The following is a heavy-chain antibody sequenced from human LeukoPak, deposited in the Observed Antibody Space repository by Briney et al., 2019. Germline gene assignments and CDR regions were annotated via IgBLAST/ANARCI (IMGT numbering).Heavy chain of an antibody. CDR2: VYYSGST. J-gene: IGHJ5*02. V-gene: IGHV4-59*08. CDR3: ARHGSGTSLALDP. CDR1: VGSMSSYY. Sequence: SETLSLTCTVSVGSMSSYYWSWIRQPPGKGLEWLGYVYYSGSTNYNPSLKSRVTISLGTSKNQFSLKLSSVTAADTAVYYCARHGSGTSLALDPSGQGTLVTVSS. D-gene: IGHD3-10*01.